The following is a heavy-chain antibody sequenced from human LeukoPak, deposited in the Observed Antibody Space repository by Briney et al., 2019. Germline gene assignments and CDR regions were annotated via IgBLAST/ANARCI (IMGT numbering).Heavy chain of an antibody. CDR2: ISSCSNTI. CDR1: TFTFSDYS. D-gene: IGHD3-10*01. Sequence: PGGSLRLSCAASTFTFSDYSMNWVRQAPGKGLEWVSYISSCSNTIFYAESVKGRFTISRDNAKNSLYLQMNSLRVEDTAVYYCARDRFPYGSGSGWFDPWGQGTLVTVSS. J-gene: IGHJ5*02. CDR3: ARDRFPYGSGSGWFDP. V-gene: IGHV3-48*01.